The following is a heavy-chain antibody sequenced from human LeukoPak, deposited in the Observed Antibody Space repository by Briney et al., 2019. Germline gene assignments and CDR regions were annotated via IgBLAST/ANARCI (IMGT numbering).Heavy chain of an antibody. J-gene: IGHJ4*02. Sequence: HTGGSLRLSCAASGFTVSNNYMSWVRQAPGKGLEWVSVIYSGGRTYYADSVKGRFTISRDNSKNTLYLQMNSLRAEDTAVYYCARESSSGYYLAVWGQGTLVAVSP. D-gene: IGHD3-22*01. V-gene: IGHV3-66*01. CDR3: ARESSSGYYLAV. CDR2: IYSGGRT. CDR1: GFTVSNNY.